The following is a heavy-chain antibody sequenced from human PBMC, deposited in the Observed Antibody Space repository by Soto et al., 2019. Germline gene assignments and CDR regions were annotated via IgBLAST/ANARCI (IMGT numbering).Heavy chain of an antibody. V-gene: IGHV3-73*01. J-gene: IGHJ4*01. D-gene: IGHD2-2*01. CDR1: GFTFSGSA. CDR2: IRSKANSYAT. CDR3: TSALPGRVGGILLK. Sequence: ESGGGLVQPGGSLKLSCAASGFTFSGSAMHWVRQASGKGLEWVGRIRSKANSYATAYAASVKGRFTISRDDSKNTAYLQMNSLITEDTAVYYCTSALPGRVGGILLKWGHGTLVTVSS.